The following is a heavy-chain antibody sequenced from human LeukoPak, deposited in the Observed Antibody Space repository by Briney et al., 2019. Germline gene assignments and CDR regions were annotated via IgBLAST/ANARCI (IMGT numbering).Heavy chain of an antibody. D-gene: IGHD3-22*01. CDR3: ATSRVGPQNSGYLGH. CDR2: ITSSGGS. V-gene: IGHV4-34*01. Sequence: SGTLSLTCAVYGASLTDFYWTWIRQPPGKGLEWIGEITSSGGSNYNPSLESRVTMTVDMSKNQVSLELTSVTVADTALYYCATSRVGPQNSGYLGHWGQGTLVTVSS. J-gene: IGHJ4*02. CDR1: GASLTDFY.